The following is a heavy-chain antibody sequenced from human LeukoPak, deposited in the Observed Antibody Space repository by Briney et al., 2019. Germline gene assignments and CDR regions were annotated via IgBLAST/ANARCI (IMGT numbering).Heavy chain of an antibody. Sequence: PGGSLRLSCAASGFTFSSYGMHWVHQAPGKGLEWVAVIWYDGSNKYYADSVKGRFTISRDNSKNTLYLQMNSLRAEDTAVYYCARDWADIVVVPAASSLDYWGQGTLVTVSS. CDR2: IWYDGSNK. V-gene: IGHV3-33*01. CDR1: GFTFSSYG. CDR3: ARDWADIVVVPAASSLDY. D-gene: IGHD2-2*01. J-gene: IGHJ4*02.